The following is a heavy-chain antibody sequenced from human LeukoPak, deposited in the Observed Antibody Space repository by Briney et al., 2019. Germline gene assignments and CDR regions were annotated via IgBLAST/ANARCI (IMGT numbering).Heavy chain of an antibody. Sequence: SQTLSLTCTVSGDSISSRDYYWSWIRQHPGKGLEWLGYIYYSGTSDYNLSLERGVTISVDTSKNQFSLKMSSVTAADTAVCYCARVKIDRASGSSYPFDYWGQGTLVTVSS. V-gene: IGHV4-31*03. CDR1: GDSISSRDYY. J-gene: IGHJ4*02. CDR2: IYYSGTS. CDR3: ARVKIDRASGSSYPFDY. D-gene: IGHD3-10*01.